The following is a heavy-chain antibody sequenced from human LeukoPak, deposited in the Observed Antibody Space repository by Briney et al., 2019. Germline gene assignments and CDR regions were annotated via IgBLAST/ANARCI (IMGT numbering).Heavy chain of an antibody. Sequence: GGSLRLSCAAPGFTFSNFAMHWVRQAPGKGLEWVAMMSYDGINKYTDSVKGRFTISRDNSKNMVDLYMSNLKIEDTAVYYCARDSWGFDFWGQGTLVTVSS. J-gene: IGHJ4*02. V-gene: IGHV3-30*04. CDR1: GFTFSNFA. CDR2: MSYDGINK. D-gene: IGHD7-27*01. CDR3: ARDSWGFDF.